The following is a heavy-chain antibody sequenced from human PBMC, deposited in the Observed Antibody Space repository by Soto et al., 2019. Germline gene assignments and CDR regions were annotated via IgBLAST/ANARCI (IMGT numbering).Heavy chain of an antibody. D-gene: IGHD6-13*01. V-gene: IGHV4-34*01. Sequence: QVQLQQWGAGLLKPSETLSLTCAVYGGSFSGYYWSWIRQPPGKGLEWIGEINHSGSTNYNPSLKSRVTISVDTSKNQFSLKLSSVTAADTAVYYCARNGVHSSNWFDPWGQGTLVTVSS. CDR1: GGSFSGYY. CDR2: INHSGST. J-gene: IGHJ5*02. CDR3: ARNGVHSSNWFDP.